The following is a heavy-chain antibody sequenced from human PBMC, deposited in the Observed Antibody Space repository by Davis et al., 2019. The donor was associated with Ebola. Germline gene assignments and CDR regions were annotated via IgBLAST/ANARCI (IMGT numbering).Heavy chain of an antibody. V-gene: IGHV3-7*01. CDR2: MKGDGSLE. Sequence: GESLKISCVVSGFSFDNSWMTWVRQAPGKGLEWVANMKGDGSLENYVDSVKGRFTISRDNAKKSLYLQMNSLRAEDTAVYYCARDPTRTYYDFWSGSSDYYYGMDVWGQGTTVTVSS. CDR3: ARDPTRTYYDFWSGSSDYYYGMDV. D-gene: IGHD3-3*01. CDR1: GFSFDNSW. J-gene: IGHJ6*02.